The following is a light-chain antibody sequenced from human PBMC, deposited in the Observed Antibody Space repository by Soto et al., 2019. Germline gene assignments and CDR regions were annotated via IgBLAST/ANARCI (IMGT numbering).Light chain of an antibody. CDR2: GAS. J-gene: IGKJ1*01. CDR1: QSVSSSY. Sequence: EIVLTQSPGTLSLSPGERATLSCRASQSVSSSYLAWYQHKPGQAPRLLIYGASSRATGIPDRCSGSGSGTDFTLTISRLEPEDFAVYYCPQYGSSPPWTFGQGSKVELK. CDR3: PQYGSSPPWT. V-gene: IGKV3-20*01.